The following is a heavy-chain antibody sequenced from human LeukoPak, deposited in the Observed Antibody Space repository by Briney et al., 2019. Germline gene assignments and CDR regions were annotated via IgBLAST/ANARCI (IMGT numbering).Heavy chain of an antibody. CDR3: ARAPEGHSSAWYDY. J-gene: IGHJ4*02. CDR2: IHTSGST. CDR1: GGSISTYY. D-gene: IGHD6-19*01. Sequence: SETLSLTCTVSGGSISTYYWSWIRQPPGKALEWIGRIHTSGSTDYNPSLKSRVTMSLDTSKNQFSLKLNSVTAADTAVYYCARAPEGHSSAWYDYWGQGTLVTVSS. V-gene: IGHV4-4*07.